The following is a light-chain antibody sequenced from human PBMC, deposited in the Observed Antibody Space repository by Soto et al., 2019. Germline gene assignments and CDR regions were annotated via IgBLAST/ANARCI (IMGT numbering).Light chain of an antibody. CDR3: QQYGTLPLT. Sequence: EIVLTHSPGTLSLPPGDIATVSCRAGQTVPSNYVAWYQHKPGQAPRLLIYAASTRATGIPDRFSGSASGTVFTLTITRLEPEDFAVYYCQQYGTLPLTLGGGTKVDIK. CDR2: AAS. CDR1: QTVPSNY. J-gene: IGKJ4*01. V-gene: IGKV3-20*01.